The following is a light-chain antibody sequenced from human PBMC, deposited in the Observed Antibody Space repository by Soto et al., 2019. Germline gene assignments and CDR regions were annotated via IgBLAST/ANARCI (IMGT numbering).Light chain of an antibody. V-gene: IGLV2-14*01. CDR2: EVS. CDR3: SSYTSSSTYV. CDR1: SSDVGGYNY. Sequence: QSALTQPASVSGSPGQSITISCTGTSSDVGGYNYVSWYQQHPGKAPKLMIYEVSNRPSGVSNRCSGSKSGNTASLTISGRQAEDEADYYCSSYTSSSTYVFVTGTKLTVL. J-gene: IGLJ1*01.